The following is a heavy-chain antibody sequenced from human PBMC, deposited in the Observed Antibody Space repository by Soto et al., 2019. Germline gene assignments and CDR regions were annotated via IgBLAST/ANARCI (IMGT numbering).Heavy chain of an antibody. CDR3: ARRLRVVGTSLWNFDY. V-gene: IGHV2-5*02. CDR2: VHSDDEK. Sequence: QITLKESGPTLVKPTQTLTLTCTFSGFSLTTRGVGVGWIRQPPGKALEWLALVHSDDEKRYTTFLQTRLTITKDTSKNEVVLTLTNMDPVDTATYYCARRLRVVGTSLWNFDYWGPGILVTVSS. D-gene: IGHD2-21*01. CDR1: GFSLTTRGVG. J-gene: IGHJ4*02.